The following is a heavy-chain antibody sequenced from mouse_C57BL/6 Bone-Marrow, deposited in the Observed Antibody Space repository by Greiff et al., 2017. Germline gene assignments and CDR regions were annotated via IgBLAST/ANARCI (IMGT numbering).Heavy chain of an antibody. CDR3: ARDGYGSSSVDV. CDR2: IDPSDSYT. D-gene: IGHD1-1*01. CDR1: GYTFTSYW. V-gene: IGHV1-50*01. Sequence: QVQLQQPGAELVKPGASVKLSCKASGYTFTSYWMQWVKQRPGQGLEWIGEIDPSDSYTNYNQKFKGKATLTVDTSSSTAYMQLSSLTSEDSAVYYCARDGYGSSSVDVWGTGTTVTVSS. J-gene: IGHJ1*03.